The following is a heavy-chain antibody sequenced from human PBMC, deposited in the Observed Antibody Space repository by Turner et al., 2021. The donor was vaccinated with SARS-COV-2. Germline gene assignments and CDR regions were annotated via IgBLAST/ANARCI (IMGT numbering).Heavy chain of an antibody. J-gene: IGHJ6*02. CDR3: ATGVAVAGTPSDYYYYYGMDV. Sequence: QVQLVGSGAEVKKPGASVKVSCKVSGYNLSELFMHWVREATGRGLEWMGGFDPEDGETIYAQKFQGRVTMTEDTSTDTAYMELSSLRSEDTAVYYCATGVAVAGTPSDYYYYYGMDVWGQGTTVTVSS. V-gene: IGHV1-24*01. D-gene: IGHD6-19*01. CDR1: GYNLSELF. CDR2: FDPEDGET.